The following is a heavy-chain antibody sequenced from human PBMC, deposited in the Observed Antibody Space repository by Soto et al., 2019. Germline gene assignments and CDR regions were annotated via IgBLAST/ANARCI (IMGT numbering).Heavy chain of an antibody. CDR3: AKDPDSYGSGSYFYYYGMDV. CDR2: ISYDGSNK. Sequence: GGSLRLSCAAYGFTFSSYGMHWVRQAPGKGLEWVEVISYDGSNKYYADSVKGRFTISRDNSKNTLYLQMNSLRAEDTAVYYCAKDPDSYGSGSYFYYYGMDVWGQGTTVTVSS. J-gene: IGHJ6*02. D-gene: IGHD3-10*01. V-gene: IGHV3-30*18. CDR1: GFTFSSYG.